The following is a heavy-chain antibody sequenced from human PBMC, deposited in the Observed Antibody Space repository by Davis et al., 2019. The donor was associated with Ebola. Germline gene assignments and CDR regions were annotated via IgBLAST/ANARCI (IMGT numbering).Heavy chain of an antibody. CDR3: ARDLGRVVIGGDY. CDR2: IIPMFGTA. CDR1: GGTFSSYA. V-gene: IGHV1-69*13. Sequence: SVKVSCKASGGTFSSYAISWVRQAPGQGLEWMGGIIPMFGTANYAQKFQGRVTITADESTNTAYTELGSLRSEDTAVYYCARDLGRVVIGGDYWGQGTLVTVSS. D-gene: IGHD3-3*01. J-gene: IGHJ4*02.